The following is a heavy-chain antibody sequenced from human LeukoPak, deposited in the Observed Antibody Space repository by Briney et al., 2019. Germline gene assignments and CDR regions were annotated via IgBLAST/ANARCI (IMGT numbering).Heavy chain of an antibody. D-gene: IGHD6-19*01. CDR3: ARDRFFYSIGGIFDY. J-gene: IGHJ4*02. CDR1: GFTFSNYS. V-gene: IGHV3-21*01. CDR2: ISSGSGYI. Sequence: GGSLRLSCAASGFTFSNYSMNGVRQAPGKGLEWVSSISSGSGYIYYADSVKGRFTISRDNAKNSVYVQLDSLRAEATAVYYCARDRFFYSIGGIFDYWGQGTLVTVSS.